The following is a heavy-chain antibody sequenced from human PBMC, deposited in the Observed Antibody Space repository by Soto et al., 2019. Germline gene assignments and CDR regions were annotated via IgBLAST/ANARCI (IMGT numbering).Heavy chain of an antibody. CDR3: GAGQYFSDY. Sequence: QLKLVESGGVVVQTGRSLRLSCADSGFTFSSYGMHWVRQAPGKGLEWVALISYDGSDKYYAESVKGRFTISRDNSKNTLYLQMNSLRVEDTAVYYCGAGQYFSDYWGQGTLVTVSS. D-gene: IGHD6-13*01. CDR2: ISYDGSDK. V-gene: IGHV3-30*03. J-gene: IGHJ4*02. CDR1: GFTFSSYG.